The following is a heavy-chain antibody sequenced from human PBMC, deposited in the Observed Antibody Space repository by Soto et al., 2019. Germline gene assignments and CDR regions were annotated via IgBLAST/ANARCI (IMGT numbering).Heavy chain of an antibody. CDR3: ARGRVIVVVPAARGWFDP. CDR1: GGTFSSYA. D-gene: IGHD2-2*01. Sequence: QVQLVQSGAEVKKPGSSVKVSCKASGGTFSSYAISWVRQAPGQGLEWMGGIIPIFGTANYAQKCQGRVTITADESTSTAYMELSSLRSEDTAVYYCARGRVIVVVPAARGWFDPWGQGTLVTVSS. V-gene: IGHV1-69*01. CDR2: IIPIFGTA. J-gene: IGHJ5*02.